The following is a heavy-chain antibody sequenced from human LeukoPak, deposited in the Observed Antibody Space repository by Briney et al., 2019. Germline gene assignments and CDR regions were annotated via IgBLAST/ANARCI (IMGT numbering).Heavy chain of an antibody. CDR2: IKQDGSEK. J-gene: IGHJ4*02. V-gene: IGHV3-7*03. Sequence: GGSLRLSCAASGFTFSSYWMSWVRQAPGKGLEWVANIKQDGSEKYYVDSVKGRFTISRDNAKNSLYLQMNSLRAEDTAVYYCAKDILKQWLVVGYFDYWGQGTLVTVSS. D-gene: IGHD6-19*01. CDR1: GFTFSSYW. CDR3: AKDILKQWLVVGYFDY.